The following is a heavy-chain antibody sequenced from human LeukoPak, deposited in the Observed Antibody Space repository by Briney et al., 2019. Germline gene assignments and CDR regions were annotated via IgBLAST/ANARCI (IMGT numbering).Heavy chain of an antibody. CDR3: ARSYYYDSGSYQTYIDS. Sequence: RTSETLSLTCTVSGGSINSYYWSWIRQPPGKGLQWIGCIHYSGSTNYNPSLKSRVTISVDTSKNQFSLKLSSVTAADTAVYHCARSYYYDSGSYQTYIDSWGQGTLVTVSS. CDR1: GGSINSYY. CDR2: IHYSGST. V-gene: IGHV4-59*08. D-gene: IGHD3-10*01. J-gene: IGHJ4*02.